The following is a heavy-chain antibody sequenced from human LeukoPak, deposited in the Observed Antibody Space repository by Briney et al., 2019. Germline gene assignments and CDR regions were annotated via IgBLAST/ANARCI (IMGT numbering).Heavy chain of an antibody. D-gene: IGHD6-13*01. CDR2: IIPIFGTA. V-gene: IGHV1-69*06. CDR3: ARDPIAAARFPSTNWFDP. J-gene: IGHJ5*02. Sequence: GSSVKVSCKASGGTFSSYAISWVRQAPGQGLEWMGGIIPIFGTANYAQKFQGRVTITADKSTSTAYMELSSLRSEDTAVYYCARDPIAAARFPSTNWFDPWGQGTLVTVSS. CDR1: GGTFSSYA.